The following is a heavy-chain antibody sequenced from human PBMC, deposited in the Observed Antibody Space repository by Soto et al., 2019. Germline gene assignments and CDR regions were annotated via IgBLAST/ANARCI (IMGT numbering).Heavy chain of an antibody. CDR1: GDNVSSNSPA. J-gene: IGHJ5*02. Sequence: SQTLSLTCAICGDNVSSNSPAWNWIRQSPSRGLDWLGRTCYRSKWYTDYAASVKSRITINPGKSNNQFSLQLNSVTPADTAVYYCTRDRIAAAGKANWFEPWGHGTLVTVSS. CDR3: TRDRIAAAGKANWFEP. V-gene: IGHV6-1*01. D-gene: IGHD6-13*01. CDR2: TCYRSKWYT.